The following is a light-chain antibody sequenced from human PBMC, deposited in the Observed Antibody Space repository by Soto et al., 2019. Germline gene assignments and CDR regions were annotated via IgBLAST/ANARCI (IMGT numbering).Light chain of an antibody. V-gene: IGKV1-5*01. Sequence: DIQMTQSPTTLSASVGDRVTITCRASQSISRWLAWYQQKPGKAPKLLIYDASNLQSGVPSRFSGSGSGTEFTLTIGSLQPDDFAIYYCQQYSTHSTFGQGTKVDIK. J-gene: IGKJ2*01. CDR1: QSISRW. CDR2: DAS. CDR3: QQYSTHST.